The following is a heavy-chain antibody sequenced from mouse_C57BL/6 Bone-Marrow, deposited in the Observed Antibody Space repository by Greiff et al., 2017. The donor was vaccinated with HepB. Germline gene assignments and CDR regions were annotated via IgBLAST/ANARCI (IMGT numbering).Heavy chain of an antibody. D-gene: IGHD1-1*01. J-gene: IGHJ4*01. Sequence: DVHLVESGGGLVKPGGSLKLSCAASGFTFSSYAMSWVRQTPEKRLEWVATISDGGSYTYYPDNVKGRFTISRDNAKNNLYLQMSHLKSEDTAMYYCARDKGILRYLYAMDYWGQGTSVTVSS. V-gene: IGHV5-4*01. CDR1: GFTFSSYA. CDR3: ARDKGILRYLYAMDY. CDR2: ISDGGSYT.